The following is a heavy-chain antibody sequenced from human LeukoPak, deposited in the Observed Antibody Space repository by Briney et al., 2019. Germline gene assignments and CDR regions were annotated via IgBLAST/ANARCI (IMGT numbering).Heavy chain of an antibody. CDR3: AKEWQQLVPDY. CDR1: GLTFSGYD. J-gene: IGHJ4*02. Sequence: GGSLRLSCAASGLTFSGYDMHWVRQAPGKGPEWVAVMSYGGQNERYADSVKGRFTISRDNSKNTLYLQMNSLRAEDTAVYYCAKEWQQLVPDYWGQGTLVTVSS. V-gene: IGHV3-30*18. D-gene: IGHD6-13*01. CDR2: MSYGGQNE.